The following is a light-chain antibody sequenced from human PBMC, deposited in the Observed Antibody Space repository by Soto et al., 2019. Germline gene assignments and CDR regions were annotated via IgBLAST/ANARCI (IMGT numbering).Light chain of an antibody. V-gene: IGLV2-11*01. CDR1: GRGVGGFTY. CDR2: DVS. Sequence: QSALTQHHSVSGSPGQSVTISCTASGRGVGGFTYISWYQRHPGKAPKLLIYDVSQRPSGVPDRFSGSKSGYTASLTISGIQAEDDADYHCCSSAGSYSWVFGAETKLTVL. J-gene: IGLJ3*02. CDR3: CSSAGSYSWV.